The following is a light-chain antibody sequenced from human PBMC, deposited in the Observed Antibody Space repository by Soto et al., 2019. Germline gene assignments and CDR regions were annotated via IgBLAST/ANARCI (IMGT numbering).Light chain of an antibody. V-gene: IGKV3-11*01. J-gene: IGKJ4*01. CDR3: QQRINWPLT. Sequence: PGERATLSCRASQSVTTFLAWYQQKPGQAPRLLIYDVSNRATGIPARFSGRGSGTDFTLTISSLEPEDFAVYYCQQRINWPLTFGGGTKVEIK. CDR2: DVS. CDR1: QSVTTF.